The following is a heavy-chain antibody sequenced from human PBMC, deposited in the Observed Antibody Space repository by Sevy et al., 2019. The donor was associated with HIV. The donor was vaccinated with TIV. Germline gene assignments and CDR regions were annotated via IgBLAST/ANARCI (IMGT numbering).Heavy chain of an antibody. CDR2: ITGSGGTT. J-gene: IGHJ1*01. D-gene: IGHD4-17*01. CDR1: GFTFNSYA. Sequence: GGSLRLSCAASGFTFNSYAMSWVRQAPGKGLEWVSSITGSGGTTYFADSVKGRFTISRDNSKNTLYLQMNSLRAEDTALYYCAKDGVYGGNFEQFQHWGQGTLVTVSS. CDR3: AKDGVYGGNFEQFQH. V-gene: IGHV3-23*01.